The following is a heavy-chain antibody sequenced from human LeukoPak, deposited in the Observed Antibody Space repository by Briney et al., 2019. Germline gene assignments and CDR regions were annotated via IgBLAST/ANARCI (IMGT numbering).Heavy chain of an antibody. CDR3: ARALGVGLPPTRPSITMIVAGQPLGY. D-gene: IGHD3-22*01. V-gene: IGHV3-23*01. CDR1: GFTFSSYA. Sequence: PGGSLRLSCAASGFTFSSYAMSWVRQAPGKGLEWVSAISGSGGSTYYADSVKGRFTISRDNSKNTLYLQMNSLRAEDTAVYYCARALGVGLPPTRPSITMIVAGQPLGYWGQGTLVTVSS. CDR2: ISGSGGST. J-gene: IGHJ4*02.